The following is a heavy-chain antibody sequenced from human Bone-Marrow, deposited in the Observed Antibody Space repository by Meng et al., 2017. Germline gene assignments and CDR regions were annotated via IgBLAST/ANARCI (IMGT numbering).Heavy chain of an antibody. CDR1: GFTFDDYG. J-gene: IGHJ3*02. V-gene: IGHV3-20*04. CDR2: INWNGGST. D-gene: IGHD3-16*01. Sequence: VQLVGSGGGLVQPGGALRLSWAASGFTFDDYGMSWVRQAPGKGLEWVSGINWNGGSTGYADSVKGRFTISRDNAKNSLYLQMNSLRAEDTALYYCARGYYLDAFDIWGQGTMVTVSS. CDR3: ARGYYLDAFDI.